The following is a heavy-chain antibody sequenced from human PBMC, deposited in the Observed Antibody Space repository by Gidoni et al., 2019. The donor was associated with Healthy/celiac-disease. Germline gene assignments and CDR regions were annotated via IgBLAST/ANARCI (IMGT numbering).Heavy chain of an antibody. CDR1: GFTFSSYS. V-gene: IGHV3-21*01. Sequence: EVQLVESGGGLVKPGGSLRLSCAASGFTFSSYSMNWVRQAPGKGLEWVSSISSSSSYIYYADSVKGRFTISRDNDKNSLYLKMNSMRAEDKAVYYCARELTHSGYDALDYWGQGTLVTVSS. D-gene: IGHD5-12*01. CDR2: ISSSSSYI. J-gene: IGHJ4*02. CDR3: ARELTHSGYDALDY.